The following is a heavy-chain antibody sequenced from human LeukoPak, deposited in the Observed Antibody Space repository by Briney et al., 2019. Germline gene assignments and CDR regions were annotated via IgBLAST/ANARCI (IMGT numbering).Heavy chain of an antibody. V-gene: IGHV3-15*01. CDR2: IRSRTDGGTT. J-gene: IGHJ4*02. CDR3: TTEVWRGY. D-gene: IGHD2-8*01. Sequence: PGGSLLLSCAASGFTFSNALMSWVRQAPGKGLEWVGRIRSRTDGGTTDYTAPVKGRFTISRDDSKNTLYLQMNSLKTEDTAVYYCTTEVWRGYWGQGTLVTVSS. CDR1: GFTFSNAL.